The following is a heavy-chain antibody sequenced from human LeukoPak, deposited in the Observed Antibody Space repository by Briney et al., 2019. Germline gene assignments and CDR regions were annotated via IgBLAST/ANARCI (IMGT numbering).Heavy chain of an antibody. D-gene: IGHD2-8*01. J-gene: IGHJ4*02. Sequence: GGSLRLSCAASGFTFSNYAMSWVRQAPGKGLEWVSAISGSGGSTYYADSVKGRFTISRDNSKNTLYLQMNSLRAEDTAVYYCAKDPDCTSGICHTFFDYWGQGTLVTVSS. CDR3: AKDPDCTSGICHTFFDY. V-gene: IGHV3-23*01. CDR1: GFTFSNYA. CDR2: ISGSGGST.